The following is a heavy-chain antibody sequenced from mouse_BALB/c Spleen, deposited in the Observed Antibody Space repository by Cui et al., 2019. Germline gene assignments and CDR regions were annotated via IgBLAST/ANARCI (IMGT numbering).Heavy chain of an antibody. J-gene: IGHJ2*01. D-gene: IGHD1-1*01. Sequence: QLRRPCAAFVISEAAVQLSCKASGYTFTSYWMHWVKQRPGRGLEWIGRIDPNSGGTKYNEKFKSKATLTVDKPSSTAYMQLSSLTSEDSAVYYCARYDYYGSSYFDYWGQGTTLTVSS. V-gene: IGHV1-72*01. CDR2: IDPNSGGT. CDR1: GYTFTSYW. CDR3: ARYDYYGSSYFDY.